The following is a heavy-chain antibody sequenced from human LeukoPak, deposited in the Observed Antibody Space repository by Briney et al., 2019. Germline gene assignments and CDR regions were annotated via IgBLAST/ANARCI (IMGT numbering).Heavy chain of an antibody. CDR1: GFTFDDYA. J-gene: IGHJ5*02. CDR2: INWNSGRI. D-gene: IGHD3-22*01. CDR3: AKDPAYDSSGYYVS. Sequence: QPGGSLRLSCAASGFTFDDYAMHWVRQAPGKGLEWVSGINWNSGRIGYADSVKGRFTISRDNAKNSLYLQMNSLRAEDTAFYYCAKDPAYDSSGYYVSWGQGTLVTVSS. V-gene: IGHV3-9*01.